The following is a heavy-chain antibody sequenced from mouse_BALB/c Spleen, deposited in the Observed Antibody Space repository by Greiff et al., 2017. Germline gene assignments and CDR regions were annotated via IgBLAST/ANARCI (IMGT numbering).Heavy chain of an antibody. V-gene: IGHV1-7*01. CDR3: ARWDDYDGVYY. CDR2: INPSTGYT. CDR1: GYTFTSYW. J-gene: IGHJ2*01. Sequence: QVQLQQSGAELAKPGASVKMSCKASGYTFTSYWMHWVNQRPGQGLEWIGYINPSTGYTEYNQKFKDKATLTADKSSSTAYMQLSSLTSEDSADYYCARWDDYDGVYYWGQGTTLTVSS. D-gene: IGHD2-4*01.